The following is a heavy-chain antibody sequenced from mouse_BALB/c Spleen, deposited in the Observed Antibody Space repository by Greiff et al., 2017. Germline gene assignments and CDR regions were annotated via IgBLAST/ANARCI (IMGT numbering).Heavy chain of an antibody. CDR2: ISYSGST. CDR3: ARYGYRYDGYFDD. V-gene: IGHV3-2*02. Sequence: EVKLLESGPGLVKPSQSLSLTCTVTGYSITSDYAWNWIRQFPGNKLEWMGYISYSGSTSYNPSLKSRISITRDTSKNQYYLQLNSVTTEDTATYYCARYGYRYDGYFDDGGQGTTLTVSS. D-gene: IGHD2-14*01. CDR1: GYSITSDYA. J-gene: IGHJ2*01.